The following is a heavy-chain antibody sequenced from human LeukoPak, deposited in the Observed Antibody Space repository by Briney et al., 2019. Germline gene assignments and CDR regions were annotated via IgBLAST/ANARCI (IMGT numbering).Heavy chain of an antibody. CDR1: GFSFNESY. CDR3: ARGKRRFDY. CDR2: ISGRGFSM. J-gene: IGHJ4*02. Sequence: EGSLRLSCAASGFSFNESYMTWNRQAPGKGLEWVAYISGRGFSMYYADSVKGRFTISRDNARNSLYLNTSSLRADDTAVYYCARGKRRFDYWGQGTLVTVSS. V-gene: IGHV3-11*01.